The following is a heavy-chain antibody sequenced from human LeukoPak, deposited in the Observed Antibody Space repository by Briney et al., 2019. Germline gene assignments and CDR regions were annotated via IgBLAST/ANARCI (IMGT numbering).Heavy chain of an antibody. V-gene: IGHV1-2*02. J-gene: IGHJ4*02. Sequence: ASVKVSCKASGYTFTGYYIHWVRQAPGQGLEWVGWINPDSGATNYAQKFRGRVTMTRDTSISTAYMELSRLTSDDTAVYYCARGGSAEKDKYFDYWGQGTLVTVSS. CDR1: GYTFTGYY. CDR3: ARGGSAEKDKYFDY. D-gene: IGHD3-10*01. CDR2: INPDSGAT.